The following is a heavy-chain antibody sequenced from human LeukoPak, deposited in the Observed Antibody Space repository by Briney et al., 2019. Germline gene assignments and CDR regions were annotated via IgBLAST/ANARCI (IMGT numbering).Heavy chain of an antibody. Sequence: PGGSLRLSCAASGFTFSSYAMAWVRQAPGKGLEWVSSIFDGGGTKDYADSVKGRFTTSRDNSKNELYLQMNSLTAEDTAVYFCAKDSTMWPHYFDHWGQGILVIVSS. D-gene: IGHD2-21*01. CDR3: AKDSTMWPHYFDH. CDR1: GFTFSSYA. J-gene: IGHJ4*02. CDR2: IFDGGGTK. V-gene: IGHV3-23*01.